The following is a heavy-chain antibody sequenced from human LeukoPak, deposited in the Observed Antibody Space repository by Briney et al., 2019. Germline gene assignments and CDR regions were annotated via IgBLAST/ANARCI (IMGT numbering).Heavy chain of an antibody. Sequence: GGSLRLSCAASGFTFSSYAMTWVRQAPGKGLEWVSTISSSGGRTYYADSVKGRFTISRDNSKNTLYLQMNSLGAEDTAVYYCAKTITVAGYYFDYWGQGTLVTVSS. CDR3: AKTITVAGYYFDY. D-gene: IGHD6-19*01. CDR1: GFTFSSYA. V-gene: IGHV3-23*01. J-gene: IGHJ4*02. CDR2: ISSSGGRT.